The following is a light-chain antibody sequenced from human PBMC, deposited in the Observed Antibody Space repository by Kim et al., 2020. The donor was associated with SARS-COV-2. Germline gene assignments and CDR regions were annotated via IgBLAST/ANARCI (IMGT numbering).Light chain of an antibody. CDR3: SSYTSSNTVV. CDR1: SSDVGNYNR. V-gene: IGLV2-18*02. CDR2: EVS. J-gene: IGLJ2*01. Sequence: GQSITITSTGTSSDVGNYNRVSWDQQPPGTAPKVMIYEVSNRPSGVPDRFSGSKSGNTASLTISGLQAEDEADYYCSSYTSSNTVVFGGGTQLTVL.